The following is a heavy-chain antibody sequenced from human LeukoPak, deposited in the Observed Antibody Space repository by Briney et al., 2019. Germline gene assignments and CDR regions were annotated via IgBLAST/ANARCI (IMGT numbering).Heavy chain of an antibody. CDR3: TRESGAFSPFGF. D-gene: IGHD1-26*01. V-gene: IGHV4-4*02. CDR1: GGSITTTNW. CDR2: VHLNGAT. Sequence: PSGTLSLTCAVSGGSITTTNWWSWVRQPPGKGLEWIGEVHLNGATNYNPSLESRFSMSIDKSNNHLSLEVTSVTAADTAMYYCTRESGAFSPFGFWGQGTLVTAPS. J-gene: IGHJ4*02.